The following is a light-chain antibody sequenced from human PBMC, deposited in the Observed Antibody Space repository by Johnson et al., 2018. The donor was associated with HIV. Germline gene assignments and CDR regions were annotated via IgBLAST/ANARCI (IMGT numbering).Light chain of an antibody. J-gene: IGLJ1*01. Sequence: QSILTQPPSVSAAPGQKVTISCSGSSSNIGNNYVSWYQQLPGTAPKLVIYDNNKRPSGIPDRFSGSKSGTSATLGITGLQTGDEADYYCGTWDSSLSAGLYVSGTATKVTFL. CDR3: GTWDSSLSAGLYV. CDR2: DNN. V-gene: IGLV1-51*01. CDR1: SSNIGNNY.